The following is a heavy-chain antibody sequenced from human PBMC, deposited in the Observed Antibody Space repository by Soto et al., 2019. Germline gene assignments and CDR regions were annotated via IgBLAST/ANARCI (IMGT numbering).Heavy chain of an antibody. V-gene: IGHV3-23*01. CDR2: ISGSGGST. D-gene: IGHD6-19*01. CDR1: GFTFSSYA. J-gene: IGHJ6*02. Sequence: GESLKISCAASGFTFSSYAMSWVRQAPGKGLEWVSAISGSGGSTYYADSVKGRFTISRDNSKNTLYLQMNSLRAEDTAVYYCAKGKSLASYYYYGMDVWGQGTTVTVSS. CDR3: AKGKSLASYYYYGMDV.